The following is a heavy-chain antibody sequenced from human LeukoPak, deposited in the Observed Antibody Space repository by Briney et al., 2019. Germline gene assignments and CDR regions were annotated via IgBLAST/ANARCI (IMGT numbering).Heavy chain of an antibody. J-gene: IGHJ4*02. CDR2: ISSNGGNT. Sequence: PGGSLRLSRSASGFTFSNYDMYWIRQAPGKGLEYVSAISSNGGNTYYADSVKGRFTISRDNSKNTLYLQMSSLRTEDTAIYYCVKAITVSANFDCWGQGTLVTVSS. D-gene: IGHD2-15*01. V-gene: IGHV3-64D*09. CDR3: VKAITVSANFDC. CDR1: GFTFSNYD.